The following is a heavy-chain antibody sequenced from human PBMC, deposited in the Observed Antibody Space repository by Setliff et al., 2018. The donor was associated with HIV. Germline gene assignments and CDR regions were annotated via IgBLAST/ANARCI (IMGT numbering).Heavy chain of an antibody. D-gene: IGHD1-26*01. V-gene: IGHV1-69-2*01. CDR3: ARSRREVVYFYYYMDF. CDR1: GYRFRDFY. CDR2: VYPEDGQT. Sequence: ASVKVSCKVSGYRFRDFYMHWVLQAPGEGLQWMGLVYPEDGQTIYAERFQGRLTITADTSTGTTYMQLSGLRSEDTAVYYCARSRREVVYFYYYMDFWGKGTTVT. J-gene: IGHJ6*03.